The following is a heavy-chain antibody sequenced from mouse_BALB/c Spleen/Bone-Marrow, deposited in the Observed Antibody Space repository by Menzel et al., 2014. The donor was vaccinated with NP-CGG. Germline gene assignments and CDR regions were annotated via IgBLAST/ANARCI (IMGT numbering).Heavy chain of an antibody. J-gene: IGHJ3*01. Sequence: EVKLVESGGGLVKPGGSLKLSCAASGFTFSDYYMYWVRQTPEKRLEWVATISDAGSYTYYPDSVKGRFTISRDNAKNNLYLQMISLKSEDTAIYYCARDGDYRYAWFAYWGQGTLVTVST. CDR3: ARDGDYRYAWFAY. CDR2: ISDAGSYT. CDR1: GFTFSDYY. V-gene: IGHV5-4*02. D-gene: IGHD2-14*01.